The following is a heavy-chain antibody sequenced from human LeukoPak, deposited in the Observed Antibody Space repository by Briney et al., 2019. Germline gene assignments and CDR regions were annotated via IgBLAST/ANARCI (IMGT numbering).Heavy chain of an antibody. J-gene: IGHJ4*02. CDR1: GGSSNNYY. CDR2: IHRSGGT. D-gene: IGHD3-10*01. CDR3: ATSLWFGEHPEY. Sequence: PSETLSLTCAVSGGSSNNYYWNWIRQPPGMGLEWIGEIHRSGGTNYNPSLKSRVTISADMSKSQSSLQVSAVTAADAAVYYCATSLWFGEHPEYWGPGTLVTVSS. V-gene: IGHV4-34*01.